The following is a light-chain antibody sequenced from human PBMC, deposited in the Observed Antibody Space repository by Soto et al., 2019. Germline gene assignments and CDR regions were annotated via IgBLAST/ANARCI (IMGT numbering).Light chain of an antibody. CDR3: QVYS. Sequence: VLTQSPGTLSLSPGYRGTLSCRASQSLSSRHLAWYQQKPGQAPRLLIYGAFSRAAGIPDRFSGSGSGTDFTLTISRLEPEDFAVYYCQVYSFGQGTRLELK. CDR1: QSLSSRH. V-gene: IGKV3-20*01. J-gene: IGKJ2*03. CDR2: GAF.